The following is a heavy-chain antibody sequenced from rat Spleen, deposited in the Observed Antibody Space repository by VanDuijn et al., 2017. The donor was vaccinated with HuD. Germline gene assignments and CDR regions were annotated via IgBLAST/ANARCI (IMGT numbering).Heavy chain of an antibody. Sequence: EVQLVESGGGLVQPGRSLKLSCVASGFTFSSSPMAWVRQAPKKGLEWVAIIIYDGSGTYYRDSVKGRFTISRDNAKSTLYLQMNSLRSEDTATYYCTAYSSYWYFDFWGPGTMVTVSS. CDR2: IIYDGSGT. V-gene: IGHV5-29*01. D-gene: IGHD1-2*01. CDR3: TAYSSYWYFDF. CDR1: GFTFSSSP. J-gene: IGHJ1*01.